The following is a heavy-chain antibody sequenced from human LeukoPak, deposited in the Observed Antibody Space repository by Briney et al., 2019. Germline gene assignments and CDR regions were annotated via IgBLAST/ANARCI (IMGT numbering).Heavy chain of an antibody. CDR2: ISSSSSTI. CDR1: GFTFSSYS. J-gene: IGHJ4*02. V-gene: IGHV3-48*04. Sequence: GGSLRLSYAASGFTFSSYSMNWVRQAPGKGLEWVSYISSSSSTIYYADSVKGRFTISRDNAKNTLYLQMNSPRAEDTAVYYCARVGYGGNSNAFDYWGQGTLVTVSS. CDR3: ARVGYGGNSNAFDY. D-gene: IGHD4-23*01.